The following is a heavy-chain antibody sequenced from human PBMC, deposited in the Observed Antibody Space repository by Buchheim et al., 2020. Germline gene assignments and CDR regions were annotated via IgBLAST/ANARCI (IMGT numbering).Heavy chain of an antibody. CDR1: GGSISSGSYY. D-gene: IGHD2-2*01. CDR2: IYTSGST. V-gene: IGHV4-61*02. CDR3: AREYIVVVPAADLVYGYGMDV. J-gene: IGHJ6*02. Sequence: QVQLQESGPGLVKPSQTLSLTCTVSGGSISSGSYYWSWIRQPAGKGLEWIGRIYTSGSTNYNPSLKSRATISVDTSKNQFSLKLSSVTAADTAVYYCAREYIVVVPAADLVYGYGMDVWGQGTT.